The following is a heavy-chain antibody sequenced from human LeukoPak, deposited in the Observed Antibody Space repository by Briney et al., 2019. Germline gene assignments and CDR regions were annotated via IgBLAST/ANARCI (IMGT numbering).Heavy chain of an antibody. V-gene: IGHV1-18*01. CDR2: TSAYNGNT. Sequence: ASVKVSCKASGYTFTSYGISWVRQAPGQGLEWMGWTSAYNGNTNYAQKLQGRVTMTTDTSTSTAYMELRSLRSDDTAVYYCARHAYCGGDCYLYYFDYRGQGTLVTVSS. CDR3: ARHAYCGGDCYLYYFDY. D-gene: IGHD2-21*02. CDR1: GYTFTSYG. J-gene: IGHJ4*02.